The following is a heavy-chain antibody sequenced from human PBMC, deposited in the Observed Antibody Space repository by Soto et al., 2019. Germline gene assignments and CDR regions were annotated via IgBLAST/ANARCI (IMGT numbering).Heavy chain of an antibody. CDR3: ATDLYSGSYESPFDP. V-gene: IGHV1-24*01. Sequence: ASVKVSFKVSGYTITALSRHWVRQDPGKGLEWMGGFDPEDGETIYAQKFQGRVTMTEDTSTDTAYMELSSLRSEDTAVYYCATDLYSGSYESPFDPWGQGTLVTVSS. CDR1: GYTITALS. J-gene: IGHJ5*02. CDR2: FDPEDGET. D-gene: IGHD1-26*01.